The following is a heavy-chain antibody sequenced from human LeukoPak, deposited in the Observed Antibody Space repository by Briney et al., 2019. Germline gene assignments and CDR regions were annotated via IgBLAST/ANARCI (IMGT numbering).Heavy chain of an antibody. CDR2: IWYDGSNK. Sequence: PGRSLRLSCAASGFTFSSYGMHWVRQAPGKGLEWVAVIWYDGSNKYYADSVKGRFTISRDNSKNTLYLQVNSLRAEDTAVYYCARDGPSSGWSLLYYYYGMDVWGQGTTVTVSS. D-gene: IGHD6-19*01. J-gene: IGHJ6*02. CDR1: GFTFSSYG. V-gene: IGHV3-33*01. CDR3: ARDGPSSGWSLLYYYYGMDV.